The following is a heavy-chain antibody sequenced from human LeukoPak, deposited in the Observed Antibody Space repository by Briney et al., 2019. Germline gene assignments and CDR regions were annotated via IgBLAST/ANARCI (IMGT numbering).Heavy chain of an antibody. V-gene: IGHV1-69*04. D-gene: IGHD5-12*01. J-gene: IGHJ5*02. CDR1: GGTFSSYA. CDR2: IIPILGIA. CDR3: ARVATISRMRNNWFDP. Sequence: ASVKVSCKASGGTFSSYAISWVRQAPGQGLEWMGRIIPILGIANYAQKFQGRVTITADKSTSTAYMELSSLRSEDTAVYYCARVATISRMRNNWFDPWGQGTLVTVSS.